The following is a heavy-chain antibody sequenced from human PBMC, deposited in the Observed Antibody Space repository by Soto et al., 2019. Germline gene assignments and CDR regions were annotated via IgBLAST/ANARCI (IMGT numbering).Heavy chain of an antibody. J-gene: IGHJ5*02. V-gene: IGHV4-59*01. CDR1: GGSISSYY. CDR3: ARDYVSCSWHMSWFDL. D-gene: IGHD6-13*01. Sequence: SETLSLTCTVSGGSISSYYWRWIRQPPGKGLLWIGSIYSSGSTNYNPSLKSRVTISVDTSKSLFALKLSSVTAPDTPVYYCARDYVSCSWHMSWFDLWGPGTLVTVSS. CDR2: IYSSGST.